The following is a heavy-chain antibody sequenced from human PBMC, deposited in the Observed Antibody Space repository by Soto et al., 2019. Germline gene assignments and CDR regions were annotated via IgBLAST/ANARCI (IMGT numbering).Heavy chain of an antibody. D-gene: IGHD6-19*01. CDR1: GYSFTSYW. CDR2: IYPGDSDT. J-gene: IGHJ6*02. Sequence: GDSRKISCKGSGYSFTSYWIGWVRQMPGKGLEWMGIIYPGDSDTRYSPSFQGQVTISADKSISTAYLQWSSLKASDTAMYYCARSGSHSTGWYLPYYYGIEGSRPGITLSVSS. CDR3: ARSGSHSTGWYLPYYYGIEG. V-gene: IGHV5-51*01.